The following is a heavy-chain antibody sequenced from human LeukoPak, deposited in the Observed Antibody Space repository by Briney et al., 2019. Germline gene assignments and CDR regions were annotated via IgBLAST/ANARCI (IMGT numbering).Heavy chain of an antibody. D-gene: IGHD3-16*01. CDR1: GFKLGDYA. V-gene: IGHV3-23*01. CDR3: ARGGGLDV. Sequence: SGGSLRLSCGASGFKLGDYAMSWIRQTPGKGLEWVSAISGSGILRYYADFVKGRFTISRDESKNTLYLQMSNLRAEDTAVYFCARGGGLDVWGQGATVTVSS. J-gene: IGHJ6*02. CDR2: ISGSGILR.